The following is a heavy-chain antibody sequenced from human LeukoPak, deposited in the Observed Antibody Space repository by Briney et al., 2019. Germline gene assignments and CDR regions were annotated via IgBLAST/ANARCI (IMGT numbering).Heavy chain of an antibody. V-gene: IGHV3-73*01. CDR1: GFTFSGSA. Sequence: PGGSLRLSCAASGFTFSGSAMHWVRQASGKGLEWVGRIRSKANSYATAYAASVKGRFTISRDDSKNTAYLQMNSLRAEDTAVYYCARDDCSSISCYHNWFDPWGQGTLVTVSS. CDR2: IRSKANSYAT. D-gene: IGHD2-2*01. J-gene: IGHJ5*02. CDR3: ARDDCSSISCYHNWFDP.